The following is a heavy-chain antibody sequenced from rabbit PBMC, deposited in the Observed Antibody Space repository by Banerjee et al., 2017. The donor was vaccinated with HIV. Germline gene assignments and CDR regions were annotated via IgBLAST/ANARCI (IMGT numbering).Heavy chain of an antibody. J-gene: IGHJ3*01. CDR1: GFSFSSALP. CDR3: ARVVSSSSGYYGPYGMDL. Sequence: QEQLVESGGGLVKPGASLTLTCKTSGFSFSSALPMCWVRQAPGKGLEWIAYIYPDYGSTDYASWVNGRFTISLDNAQNTVFLQMTSLTAADTATYFCARVVSSSSGYYGPYGMDLWGQGTLVTVS. CDR2: IYPDYGST. D-gene: IGHD1-1*01. V-gene: IGHV1S47*01.